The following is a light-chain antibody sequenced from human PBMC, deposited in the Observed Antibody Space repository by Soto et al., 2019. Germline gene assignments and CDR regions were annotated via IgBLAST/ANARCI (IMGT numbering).Light chain of an antibody. CDR1: QSISSY. CDR3: QQSYSTPVA. J-gene: IGKJ1*01. Sequence: DIQMTQSPSSLSASVGDRVTITCRASQSISSYLNWYQQKPGKAPKVLIYAASSLQSGVPSRFSGSGSGTDFTLTISSLQPEDFATYYCQQSYSTPVACGQGTKVEIK. CDR2: AAS. V-gene: IGKV1-39*01.